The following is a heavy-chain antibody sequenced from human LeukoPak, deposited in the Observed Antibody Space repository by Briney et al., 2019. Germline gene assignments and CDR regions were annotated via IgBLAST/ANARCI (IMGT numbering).Heavy chain of an antibody. J-gene: IGHJ5*02. CDR1: GYTFTGYY. V-gene: IGHV1-18*04. CDR2: ISTYNGRT. Sequence: GASVKVSCKASGYTFTGYYMHWVRQAPGQGLEWMGWISTYNGRTNYAQRLQGRVTVTADTSTSTAYLELRNLRSDDTAVYYCARGYYYDSSGYANWFDPWGQGTLVTVSS. CDR3: ARGYYYDSSGYANWFDP. D-gene: IGHD3-22*01.